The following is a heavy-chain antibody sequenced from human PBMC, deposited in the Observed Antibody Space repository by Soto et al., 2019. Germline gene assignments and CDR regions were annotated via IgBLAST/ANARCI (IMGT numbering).Heavy chain of an antibody. V-gene: IGHV3-21*01. CDR1: GFTFSSYS. J-gene: IGHJ4*02. D-gene: IGHD3-22*01. CDR2: ISSSSSYI. CDR3: ASHPRDSSGYWYYFDY. Sequence: EVQLVESGGGLVKPGGSLRLSCAASGFTFSSYSMNWVRQAPGKGLEWVSSISSSSSYIYYADSVKGRFTISRDNAKNTLDLQMNSLGAEDTAVYYCASHPRDSSGYWYYFDYWGQGTLVTVPS.